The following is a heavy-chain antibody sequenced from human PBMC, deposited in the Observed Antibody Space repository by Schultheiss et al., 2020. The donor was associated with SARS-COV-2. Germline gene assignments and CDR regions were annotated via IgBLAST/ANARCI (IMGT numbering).Heavy chain of an antibody. Sequence: GGSLRLSCAASGFTFSSYAMSWVRQAPGKGLMWVSRTDTDGSVTNYADSVKGRFTISRDNAKNTLYLQMNSLRADDTAVYYCAKDLAGRDDYWGQGTQVTVSS. V-gene: IGHV3-74*01. D-gene: IGHD6-19*01. J-gene: IGHJ4*02. CDR2: TDTDGSVT. CDR1: GFTFSSYA. CDR3: AKDLAGRDDY.